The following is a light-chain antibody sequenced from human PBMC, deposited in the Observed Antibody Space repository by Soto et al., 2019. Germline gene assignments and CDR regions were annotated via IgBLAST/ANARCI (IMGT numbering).Light chain of an antibody. CDR1: SGYSNYK. J-gene: IGLJ1*01. CDR2: VGTGGIVG. Sequence: QPVLTQPPSASASLGASGTLTCTLSSGYSNYKVDWYQKWPGKGPRFVMRVGTGGIVGSKGDGIPHRFSVLGSGLNRYLTIKNIQEEDESDYHCGADHGSGSNFVYVFGTGTKLTVL. V-gene: IGLV9-49*01. CDR3: GADHGSGSNFVYV.